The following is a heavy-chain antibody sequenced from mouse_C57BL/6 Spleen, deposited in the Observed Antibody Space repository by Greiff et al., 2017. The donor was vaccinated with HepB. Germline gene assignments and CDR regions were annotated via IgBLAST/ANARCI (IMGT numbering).Heavy chain of an antibody. J-gene: IGHJ1*03. CDR1: GYTFTDYY. CDR3: ARWLPYWYFDV. V-gene: IGHV1-76*01. Sequence: QVQLQQSGAELVRPGASVKLSCKASGYTFTDYYINWVKQRPGQGLEWIARMYPGSGNTYYNEKFKGKAKLTAEKSSSTAYMQLSSLTSEDSAVYFCARWLPYWYFDVWGTGTTVTVSS. D-gene: IGHD2-2*01. CDR2: MYPGSGNT.